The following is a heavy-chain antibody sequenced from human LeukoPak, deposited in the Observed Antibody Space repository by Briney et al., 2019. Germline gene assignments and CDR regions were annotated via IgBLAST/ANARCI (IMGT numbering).Heavy chain of an antibody. CDR1: GGSISSFF. CDR3: ARDLELERNRWNYFES. J-gene: IGHJ4*02. Sequence: PSETLSLTCTDSGGSISSFFWSWIRQPPGKGLEWIGSMHYSGDPKYNPSLKSRVSLSIDTSKQQFSLRLSSVTAADTDVYYCARDLELERNRWNYFESWGQGTLVTVSS. V-gene: IGHV4-59*01. CDR2: MHYSGDP. D-gene: IGHD1-1*01.